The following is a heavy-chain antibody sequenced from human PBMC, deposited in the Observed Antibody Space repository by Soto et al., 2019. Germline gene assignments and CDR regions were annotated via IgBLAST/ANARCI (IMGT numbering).Heavy chain of an antibody. J-gene: IGHJ4*02. D-gene: IGHD4-17*01. Sequence: GGSLRLSCAASGFTFSDQYMDWVRQAPGKGLEWVARARNKANGYTTEYAASVQGRFSISRDDSGNSLYLQMNSLKTEDTAVYYCVSSWGDYRDFDYWGQGTLVTVSS. CDR2: ARNKANGYTT. CDR3: VSSWGDYRDFDY. V-gene: IGHV3-72*01. CDR1: GFTFSDQY.